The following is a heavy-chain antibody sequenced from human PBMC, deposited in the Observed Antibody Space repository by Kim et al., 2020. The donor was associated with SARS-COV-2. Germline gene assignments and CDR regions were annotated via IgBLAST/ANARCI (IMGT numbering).Heavy chain of an antibody. CDR1: GGSFSGYY. D-gene: IGHD3-22*01. CDR3: ARGDTYFFDSGGYYPLGY. Sequence: SETLSLTCAVYGGSFSGYYWSWIRQPPGKGLEWIGEINHSGSTNYNPSLKSRVTTSADTSKNQLSLKLYSVTAADTAVYYCARGDTYFFDSGGYYPLGYWGQGTLVTVSS. V-gene: IGHV4-34*01. CDR2: INHSGST. J-gene: IGHJ4*02.